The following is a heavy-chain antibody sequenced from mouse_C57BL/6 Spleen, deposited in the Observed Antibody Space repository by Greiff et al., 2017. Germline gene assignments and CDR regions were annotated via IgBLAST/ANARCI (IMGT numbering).Heavy chain of an antibody. CDR3: ARDTTVVAPYYFDY. CDR2: ISSGSSTI. J-gene: IGHJ2*01. D-gene: IGHD1-1*01. Sequence: EVHLVESGGGLVKPGGSLKLSCAASGFTFSDYGMHWVRQAPEKGLEWVAYISSGSSTIYYADTVKGRFTISRDNAKNTLFLQMTSLRSEDTAMYYGARDTTVVAPYYFDYWGQGTTLTVSS. CDR1: GFTFSDYG. V-gene: IGHV5-17*01.